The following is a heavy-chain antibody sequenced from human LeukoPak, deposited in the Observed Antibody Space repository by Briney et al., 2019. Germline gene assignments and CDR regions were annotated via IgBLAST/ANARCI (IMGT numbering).Heavy chain of an antibody. V-gene: IGHV4-4*07. D-gene: IGHD3-9*01. CDR1: GGSISSYY. CDR2: IYTSGST. J-gene: IGHJ2*01. Sequence: SETLSLTCTVSGGSISSYYWSWIRQPAGKGLEWIGRIYTSGSTNYNPSLKSRVTMSVDTSKNQFSLKLSSVTAADTAVYYCARETYARVLRYFDWLLLWYFDLWGRGTLVTVSS. CDR3: ARETYARVLRYFDWLLLWYFDL.